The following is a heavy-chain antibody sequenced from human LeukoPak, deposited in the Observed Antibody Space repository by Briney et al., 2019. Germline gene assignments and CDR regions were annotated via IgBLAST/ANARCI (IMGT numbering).Heavy chain of an antibody. CDR1: GYSFTSYW. D-gene: IGHD3-3*01. J-gene: IGHJ5*02. CDR3: AASSSYDFWSGYSHNWFDP. V-gene: IGHV5-51*01. Sequence: GESLKISCKGSGYSFTSYWIGWVRQMPGKGLEWMGIIYPGDSDTRYSPSFQGQVTISADKSISTAYLQWSSLKASDTAMYYCAASSSYDFWSGYSHNWFDPWGQGTLVTVSS. CDR2: IYPGDSDT.